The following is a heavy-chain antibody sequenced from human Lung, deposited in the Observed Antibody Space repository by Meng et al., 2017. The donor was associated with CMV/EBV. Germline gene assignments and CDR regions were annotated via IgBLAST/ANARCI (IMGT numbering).Heavy chain of an antibody. D-gene: IGHD3-22*01. CDR1: RFTFDDFA. V-gene: IGHV3-9*01. Sequence: GGSLRLXCAASRFTFDDFAMHWVRQAPGKGLEWVSGISWNSGTIGYADSVKGRFTISRDNAKNSLYLQMNSLRADDTALYYCAKDTGYDSSGHGYFDYWGQGTLVTVSS. CDR2: ISWNSGTI. J-gene: IGHJ4*02. CDR3: AKDTGYDSSGHGYFDY.